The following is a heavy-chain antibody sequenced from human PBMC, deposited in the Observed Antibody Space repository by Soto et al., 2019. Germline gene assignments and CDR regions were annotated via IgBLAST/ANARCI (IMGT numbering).Heavy chain of an antibody. CDR2: ISPYSGYT. D-gene: IGHD2-2*01. V-gene: IGHV1-18*01. J-gene: IGHJ4*02. Sequence: QVQLVQSGAEVKKPGASVKVSCKGLGYNFINYGINWVRQAPGQGLEWMGWISPYSGYTHSAQKFQGRLTLTTDTAATTAYMELRSLRSADTALYYCTREAIVVIPAAQPSHFDSWGQGTLGTVSS. CDR3: TREAIVVIPAAQPSHFDS. CDR1: GYNFINYG.